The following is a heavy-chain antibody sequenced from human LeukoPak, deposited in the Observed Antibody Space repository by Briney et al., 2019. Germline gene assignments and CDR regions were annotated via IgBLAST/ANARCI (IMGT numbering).Heavy chain of an antibody. J-gene: IGHJ3*02. D-gene: IGHD3-10*01. CDR3: ARPAVLLWFGAGKANAFDI. CDR1: GYTFTSYA. CDR2: INTNTGNP. V-gene: IGHV7-4-1*02. Sequence: ASVKVSCKASGYTFTSYAMNWVRQAPGQGLEWMGWINTNTGNPTYAQGFTGRFVFSLDTSVSTAYLQISSLKAEDTAVYYCARPAVLLWFGAGKANAFDIWGQGTMVTVSS.